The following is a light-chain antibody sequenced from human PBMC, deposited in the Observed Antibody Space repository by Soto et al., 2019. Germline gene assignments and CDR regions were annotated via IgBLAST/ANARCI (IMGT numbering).Light chain of an antibody. CDR2: GAS. V-gene: IGKV3-20*01. CDR3: QQYGSSVT. CDR1: QSVYNIY. Sequence: EIELTQSPASLSLSPGERATLSCRASQSVYNIYIAWYQHSPNQAPRVLIYGASTRATGTPDRFSGSGSGIAFTLTIIRLHHEDSALYFCQQYGSSVTFGGGPKVE. J-gene: IGKJ4*01.